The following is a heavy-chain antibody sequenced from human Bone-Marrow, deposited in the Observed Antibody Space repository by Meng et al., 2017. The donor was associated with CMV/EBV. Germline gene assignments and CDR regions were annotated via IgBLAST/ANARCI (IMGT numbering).Heavy chain of an antibody. CDR2: ISYDGSNK. CDR1: GFTFSSYA. Sequence: GGSLRLSCAASGFTFSSYAMHWVRQAPGKGLEWVAVISYDGSNKYYADSVKGRFTISRDNSKNALFLQMSSLRAEDTAVYYWATTTRGAIEPYWGQGTLVTVSS. V-gene: IGHV3-30*04. J-gene: IGHJ4*02. CDR3: ATTTRGAIEPY. D-gene: IGHD3-16*02.